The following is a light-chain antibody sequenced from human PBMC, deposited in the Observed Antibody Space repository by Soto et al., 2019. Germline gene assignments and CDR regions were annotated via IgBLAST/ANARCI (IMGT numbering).Light chain of an antibody. V-gene: IGKV1-5*03. J-gene: IGKJ1*01. CDR1: QSISSW. Sequence: DIQMTQSPSTLSASVGDRVTITCRASQSISSWLAWYQQKPGKAPNLLIYKASSLESGVPSRFSGSGSGTEFNLTISSLQPDDFATYYCQQYNSYWTFGQGTKVEIK. CDR2: KAS. CDR3: QQYNSYWT.